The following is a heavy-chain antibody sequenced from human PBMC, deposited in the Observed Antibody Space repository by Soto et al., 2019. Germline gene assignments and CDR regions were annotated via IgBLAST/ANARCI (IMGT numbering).Heavy chain of an antibody. CDR2: ISGSGGST. J-gene: IGHJ4*02. V-gene: IGHV3-23*01. D-gene: IGHD3-3*01. Sequence: EVQLLESGGGLVQPGGSLRLSCAASGFTFSSYAMSWVRQAPGKGLEWVAGISGSGGSTYYADSVKGRFTISRDNSKNTLYLEMNSMRAEDTAVYYCARGTVFGVVNFDSWGQGTLVTVSS. CDR1: GFTFSSYA. CDR3: ARGTVFGVVNFDS.